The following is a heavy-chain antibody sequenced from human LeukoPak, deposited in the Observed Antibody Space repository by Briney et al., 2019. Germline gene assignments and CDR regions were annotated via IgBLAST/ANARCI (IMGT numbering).Heavy chain of an antibody. CDR1: GFTFSSYW. D-gene: IGHD6-13*01. Sequence: GGSLRLSCVASGFTFSSYWMHWVRQAPEKGLVWVSRINSDGSSTSYADSVKGRFTISRDNAKNTLYLQMNSPRAEDTAVYYCARVGAAGGEFDYWGQGTLVTVSS. J-gene: IGHJ4*02. CDR2: INSDGSST. V-gene: IGHV3-74*01. CDR3: ARVGAAGGEFDY.